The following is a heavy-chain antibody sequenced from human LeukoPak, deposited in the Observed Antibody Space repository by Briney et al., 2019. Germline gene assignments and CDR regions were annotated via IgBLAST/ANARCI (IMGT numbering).Heavy chain of an antibody. J-gene: IGHJ4*02. Sequence: SETLSLTCTVSGGSISSYYWSWVRQPPGKGLEWIGYVYYSGTTNYNPSLKSRVTISIDASKNQLSLRLDPVTAADTAVYYCARSQYSYGLNYWGQGTLVTVSS. V-gene: IGHV4-59*01. CDR1: GGSISSYY. D-gene: IGHD5-18*01. CDR3: ARSQYSYGLNY. CDR2: VYYSGTT.